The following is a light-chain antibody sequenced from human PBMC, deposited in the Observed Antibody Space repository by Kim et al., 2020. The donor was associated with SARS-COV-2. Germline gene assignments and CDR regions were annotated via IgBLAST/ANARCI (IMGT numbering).Light chain of an antibody. V-gene: IGLV1-40*01. J-gene: IGLJ1*01. CDR2: DTD. CDR3: QSYENSLRV. CDR1: GSSIGAGFD. Sequence: PGQRVTISGTGSGSSIGAGFDVHWYPHLPGTAPKLLIFDTDSRPSGVPDRFTGSRSGTSASLAISGLQAEDEGDYYCQSYENSLRVFGTGTKVTVL.